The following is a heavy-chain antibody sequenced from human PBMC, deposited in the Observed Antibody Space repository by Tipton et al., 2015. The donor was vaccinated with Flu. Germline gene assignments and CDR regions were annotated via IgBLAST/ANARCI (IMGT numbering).Heavy chain of an antibody. V-gene: IGHV4-59*11. J-gene: IGHJ5*02. CDR2: MFHSGTT. Sequence: LRLSCSVSGGSISNHYWSWIRQPPGKGLEWIGYMFHSGTTNYNPSLKSRVTISVDTSKNQFSLRLRSVTAADTAVYYCARGGGWFGDPLSTWFDPWGQGTLVTVSS. D-gene: IGHD3-10*01. CDR3: ARGGGWFGDPLSTWFDP. CDR1: GGSISNHY.